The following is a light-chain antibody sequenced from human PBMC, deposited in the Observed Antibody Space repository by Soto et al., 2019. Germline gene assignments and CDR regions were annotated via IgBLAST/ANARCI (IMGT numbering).Light chain of an antibody. J-gene: IGKJ4*01. Sequence: EIVMTQSPATLSVSPGERATLSCRASQSISSKLAWYQQKPGQAPRLLMFRTSSRATGFPARFSGSGSGTEFNLTISSLQSEDFGVYYCQQYNNWPRATFGGGTKVDI. CDR3: QQYNNWPRAT. CDR1: QSISSK. V-gene: IGKV3-15*01. CDR2: RTS.